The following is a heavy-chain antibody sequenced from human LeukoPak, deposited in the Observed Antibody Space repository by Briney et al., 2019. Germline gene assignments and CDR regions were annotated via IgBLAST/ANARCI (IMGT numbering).Heavy chain of an antibody. Sequence: GKSLRLSCAASGFTFSGYPIHWVRQAPGKGLEWVANIKPDGTTKFYVDSVKGRFTISRDNALNSLYLQMNSLRAEDTAIYYCARSIPYGTTWYGRSDYWGQGTLVTVSS. CDR2: IKPDGTTK. J-gene: IGHJ4*02. D-gene: IGHD6-13*01. V-gene: IGHV3-7*03. CDR3: ARSIPYGTTWYGRSDY. CDR1: GFTFSGYP.